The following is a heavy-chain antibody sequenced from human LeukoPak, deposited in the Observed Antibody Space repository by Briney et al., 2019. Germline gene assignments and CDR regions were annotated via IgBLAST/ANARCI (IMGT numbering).Heavy chain of an antibody. J-gene: IGHJ4*02. D-gene: IGHD3-22*01. V-gene: IGHV4-61*02. Sequence: PSETLSLTCTVSGGSISSGSYYWSWIRQPAGKGLEWIGRIYTSGGTNYNPSLKSRVTISVDTSKNQFSLKLSSVTATDTAVYYCTRPYYYDSSGSPDYWGQGTLVTVSS. CDR2: IYTSGGT. CDR3: TRPYYYDSSGSPDY. CDR1: GGSISSGSYY.